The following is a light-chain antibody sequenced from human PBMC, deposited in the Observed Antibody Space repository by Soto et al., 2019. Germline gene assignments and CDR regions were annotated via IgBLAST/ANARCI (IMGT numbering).Light chain of an antibody. CDR1: QSVSSN. CDR3: QQYNNWWT. V-gene: IGKV3-15*01. Sequence: EIVMTQSPATLSVSPGERAPLSCRASQSVSSNLAWYQQKPGQAPRLLIYGVSTRATGIPARFSGSGSGTGFTLTISSLQSEDFAVYYCQQYNNWWTFGQGTKVDIK. J-gene: IGKJ1*01. CDR2: GVS.